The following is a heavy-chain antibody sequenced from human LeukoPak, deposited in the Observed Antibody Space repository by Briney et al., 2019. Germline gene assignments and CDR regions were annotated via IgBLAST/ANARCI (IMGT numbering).Heavy chain of an antibody. CDR3: ARDPPDGSGSYESSP. J-gene: IGHJ4*02. D-gene: IGHD3-10*01. V-gene: IGHV1-69*13. CDR1: GGTFSSYA. CDR2: IIPIFGTA. Sequence: SAKVSCTASGGTFSSYAISWVRQAPGQGLEWMGGIIPIFGTANYAQKFQGRVTITADESTSTAYMELSSLRSEDTAVYYCARDPPDGSGSYESSPWGQGTLVTVSS.